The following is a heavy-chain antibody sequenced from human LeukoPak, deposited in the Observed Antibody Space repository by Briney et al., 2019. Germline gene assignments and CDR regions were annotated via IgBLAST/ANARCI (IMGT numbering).Heavy chain of an antibody. CDR2: ISSNGDIT. J-gene: IGHJ4*02. CDR1: RFTFNTYA. CDR3: AKVKRDCSGGNSYSSDY. Sequence: PGGSLRLSCVASRFTFNTYAVNWVRQAPGKGLEWVSAISSNGDITYYADPVRAHSTISKNNSKNTFFLKMNSLRADDTAVYYCAKVKRDCSGGNSYSSDYWGQGTLVTVSS. V-gene: IGHV3-23*01. D-gene: IGHD2-15*01.